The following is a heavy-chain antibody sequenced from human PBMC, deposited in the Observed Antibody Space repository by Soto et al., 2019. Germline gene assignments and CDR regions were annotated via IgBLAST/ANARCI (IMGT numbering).Heavy chain of an antibody. CDR1: GFTFSSYG. CDR3: AKDGGTGYYYYYGMDV. D-gene: IGHD3-16*01. V-gene: IGHV3-30*18. CDR2: ISYDGSNK. J-gene: IGHJ6*02. Sequence: AGGSLRLSCAASGFTFSSYGMHWVRQAPGKGLEWVAVISYDGSNKYYADSVKGRFTISRDNSKNTLYLQMNSLRAEDTAVYYCAKDGGTGYYYYYGMDVWGQGTTVTVSS.